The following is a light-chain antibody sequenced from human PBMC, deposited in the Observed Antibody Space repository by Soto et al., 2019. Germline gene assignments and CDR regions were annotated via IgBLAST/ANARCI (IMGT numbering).Light chain of an antibody. J-gene: IGLJ3*02. CDR2: LNSDGSH. Sequence: QLVLTQSPSASASLGASVKLTCTLSSGHNNYAIAWHQQQPEKGTRYLMKLNSDGSHTKGDGIPDRFSGSSSGAERYLTISSLQSEDEADYYCQTWGTGTWVFGGGTKLTVL. CDR1: SGHNNYA. CDR3: QTWGTGTWV. V-gene: IGLV4-69*01.